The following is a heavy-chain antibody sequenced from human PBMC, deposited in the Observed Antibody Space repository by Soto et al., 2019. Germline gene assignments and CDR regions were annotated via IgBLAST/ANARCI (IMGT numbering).Heavy chain of an antibody. V-gene: IGHV3-7*01. CDR3: ARDSYCDILTGNLRDF. J-gene: IGHJ4*01. Sequence: GGSLRLSCAASGFTFSSYWMSWVRQAPGKGLERVANIKQDGSEKYYVDSVKGRFTISRDNAKNSLYLQMNSLRAEDTAVYYCARDSYCDILTGNLRDFWAQGSLVIVSS. D-gene: IGHD3-9*01. CDR1: GFTFSSYW. CDR2: IKQDGSEK.